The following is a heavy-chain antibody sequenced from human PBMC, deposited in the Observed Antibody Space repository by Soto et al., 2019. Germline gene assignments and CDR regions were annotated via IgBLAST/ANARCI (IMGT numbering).Heavy chain of an antibody. CDR1: GYTFTSYG. J-gene: IGHJ4*02. CDR3: ARDHWTYYDFWSGFSRFDY. V-gene: IGHV1-18*01. CDR2: ISAYNGNT. D-gene: IGHD3-3*01. Sequence: GASVKVSCKASGYTFTSYGISWVRQAPGQGLEWMGWISAYNGNTNYAQKLQGRVTMTTDTSTSTAYMELRSLRSDDTAVYYCARDHWTYYDFWSGFSRFDYWGKGTLVTVAS.